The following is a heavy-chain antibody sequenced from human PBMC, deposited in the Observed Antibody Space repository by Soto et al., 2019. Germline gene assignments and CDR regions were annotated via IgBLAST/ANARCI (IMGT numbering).Heavy chain of an antibody. D-gene: IGHD3-3*01. V-gene: IGHV1-3*01. CDR2: INAGNGNT. J-gene: IGHJ5*02. CDR3: ARGIWSGVRWFDP. CDR1: GYTFTSYA. Sequence: QVQLVQSGAEVKKPGASVKVSCKASGYTFTSYAMHCVRQAPGQRLEWMGWINAGNGNTKYSKKFEGRVTITRDTSASTAYMELSSLRSEDTAVYYCARGIWSGVRWFDPWGQGTLVTVSS.